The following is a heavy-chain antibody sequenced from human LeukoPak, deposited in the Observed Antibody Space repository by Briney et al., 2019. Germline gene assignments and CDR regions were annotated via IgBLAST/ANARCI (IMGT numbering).Heavy chain of an antibody. D-gene: IGHD3-10*01. CDR2: ISAYNGNT. J-gene: IGHJ4*02. V-gene: IGHV1-18*01. CDR3: ARDYYGSGSYPVPAGYFDY. CDR1: GGTFSSYA. Sequence: ASVKVSCKASGGTFSSYAISWVRQAPGQGLEWMGWISAYNGNTNYAQKLQGRVTMTTDTSTSTAYMELRSLRSDDTAVYYCARDYYGSGSYPVPAGYFDYWGQGTLVTVSS.